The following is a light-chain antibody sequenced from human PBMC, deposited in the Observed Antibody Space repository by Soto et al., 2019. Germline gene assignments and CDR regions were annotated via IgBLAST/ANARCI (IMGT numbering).Light chain of an antibody. J-gene: IGLJ1*01. CDR3: SSYTSSSSYV. Sequence: QSALTQPASVSGSLGQSITISCTGTSSDVGGYNYVSWYQQHPGKAPKLMIYDVSNRPSGVSNRFSGSKSGNTASLTISGLQAEDEADYYCSSYTSSSSYVFGTGTKLPVL. V-gene: IGLV2-14*01. CDR2: DVS. CDR1: SSDVGGYNY.